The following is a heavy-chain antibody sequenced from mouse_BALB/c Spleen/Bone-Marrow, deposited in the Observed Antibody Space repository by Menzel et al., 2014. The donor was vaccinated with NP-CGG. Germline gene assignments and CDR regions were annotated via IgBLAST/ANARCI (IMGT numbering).Heavy chain of an antibody. J-gene: IGHJ3*01. D-gene: IGHD4-1*01. CDR3: TRGLGWFGY. CDR1: GFTFSDYY. Sequence: EVKLMESGGDLVKPGGSLRLSCAASGFTFSDYYMYWIRQTPEKRLEWVATISDGGSYTNYADSVKGRFTISRDNAKNNLYLQMNSLKSEDTAMYYCTRGLGWFGYWGQGTLVTVSA. CDR2: ISDGGSYT. V-gene: IGHV5-4*02.